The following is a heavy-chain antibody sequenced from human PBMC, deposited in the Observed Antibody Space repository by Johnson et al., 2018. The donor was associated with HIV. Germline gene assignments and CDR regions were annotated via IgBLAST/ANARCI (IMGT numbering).Heavy chain of an antibody. V-gene: IGHV3-9*01. Sequence: LVESGGGLVQPGGSLRLSCAASGFTFDDYAMHWVRQAPGKGLEWVSGISWNSGSIGYADSVKGRFTISRDNAKNSLYLQMNSLRAEDTALYYCAKDTEAAAGGIWGQGTMVTVSS. CDR1: GFTFDDYA. D-gene: IGHD6-13*01. CDR2: ISWNSGSI. J-gene: IGHJ3*02. CDR3: AKDTEAAAGGI.